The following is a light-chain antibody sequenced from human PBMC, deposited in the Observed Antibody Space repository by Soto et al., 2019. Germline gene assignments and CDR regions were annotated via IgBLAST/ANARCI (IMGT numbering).Light chain of an antibody. CDR1: SSDVGYYNS. J-gene: IGLJ2*01. CDR2: DVS. V-gene: IGLV2-14*03. Sequence: QSALTQPASVSGSPGQSITISCTGTSSDVGYYNSVSWYQRHQGKVPKLIIYDVSSRPSGVSNRFSGFKSGNTASLTISGLQAEDEADYYCSSYPSSETHVLFGGGTKLTVL. CDR3: SSYPSSETHVL.